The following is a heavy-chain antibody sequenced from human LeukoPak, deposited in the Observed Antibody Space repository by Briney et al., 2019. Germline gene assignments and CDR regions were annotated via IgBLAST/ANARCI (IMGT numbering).Heavy chain of an antibody. CDR2: ISASGSAT. CDR3: AKDRDYCSSTSCYSWFDP. D-gene: IGHD2-2*01. CDR1: GFIFSNYG. Sequence: PGGSLRLSCAASGFIFSNYGMNWVRQAPGKGLEWVAAISASGSATSYADSVRGRFTISRDNSKSTTYLQMNSLRAEDTAVYYCAKDRDYCSSTSCYSWFDPWGQGTLVTVSS. J-gene: IGHJ5*02. V-gene: IGHV3-23*01.